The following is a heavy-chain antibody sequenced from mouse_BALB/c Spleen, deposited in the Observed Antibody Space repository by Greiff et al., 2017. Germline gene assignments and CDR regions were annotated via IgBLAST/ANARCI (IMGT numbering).Heavy chain of an antibody. CDR1: GYTFTSYN. Sequence: LQQSGAELVKPGASVKMSCKASGYTFTSYNMHWVKQTPGQGLEWIGAIYPGNGDTSYNQKFKGKATLTADKSSSTAYMQLSSLTSEDSAVYYCARSYYDYGYYAMDYWGQGTSVTVSS. J-gene: IGHJ4*01. CDR2: IYPGNGDT. D-gene: IGHD2-4*01. CDR3: ARSYYDYGYYAMDY. V-gene: IGHV1-12*01.